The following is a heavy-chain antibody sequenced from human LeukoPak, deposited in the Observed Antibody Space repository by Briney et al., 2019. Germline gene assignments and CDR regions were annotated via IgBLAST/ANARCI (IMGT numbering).Heavy chain of an antibody. J-gene: IGHJ4*02. Sequence: GGSLRLSCAASGFTFSTYVMHWVRQAPGKGLEWVAVISYDGSDKYYADSVKGRFTISRDNSKNTLYLQMNSLRAEDTAVYYCAKLIAAAGMFDYWGQGTLVTVSS. CDR1: GFTFSTYV. D-gene: IGHD6-13*01. CDR3: AKLIAAAGMFDY. V-gene: IGHV3-30*18. CDR2: ISYDGSDK.